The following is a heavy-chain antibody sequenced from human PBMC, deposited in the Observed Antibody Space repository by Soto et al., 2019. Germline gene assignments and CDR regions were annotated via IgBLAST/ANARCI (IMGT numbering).Heavy chain of an antibody. Sequence: GGSLRLSCAASGFTFSSYAMSWVRQAPGKGLEWVSAISGSGGSTYYADSVKGRFTISRDNSKNTLYLQMNSLRAEDTAVYYCARGSIFGVVLYYYYYYGMDVWGQGTTVTVSS. J-gene: IGHJ6*02. D-gene: IGHD3-3*01. V-gene: IGHV3-23*01. CDR3: ARGSIFGVVLYYYYYYGMDV. CDR2: ISGSGGST. CDR1: GFTFSSYA.